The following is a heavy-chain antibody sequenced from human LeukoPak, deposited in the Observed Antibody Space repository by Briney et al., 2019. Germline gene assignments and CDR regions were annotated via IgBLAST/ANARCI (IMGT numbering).Heavy chain of an antibody. CDR3: ARDRYSSSWSTRANWFDP. V-gene: IGHV1-69*05. J-gene: IGHJ5*02. Sequence: ASVKVSCKASGGTFSSYAISWVRQAPGQGLDWMGGIIPNFGTANYAQKFQGRVTITTDESTSTAYMELSSLRSEDTAVYYCARDRYSSSWSTRANWFDPWGQGTLVTVSS. CDR2: IIPNFGTA. D-gene: IGHD6-13*01. CDR1: GGTFSSYA.